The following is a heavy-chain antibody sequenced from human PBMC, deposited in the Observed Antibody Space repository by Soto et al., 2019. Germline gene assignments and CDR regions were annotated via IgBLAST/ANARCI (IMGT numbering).Heavy chain of an antibody. J-gene: IGHJ6*02. D-gene: IGHD1-26*01. CDR3: ARSSGGYSYNGMDV. CDR1: GYTFTGYY. CDR2: INPKSGDT. Sequence: QEQLVQSGAEVKQPGASMKVSCKASGYTFTGYYIHWVRQAPGQGLEWMGWINPKSGDTKYAQKFQGRVTVTRDTPISTAYMELSRLRADDTAVYYCARSSGGYSYNGMDVWGQGTTVTVSS. V-gene: IGHV1-2*02.